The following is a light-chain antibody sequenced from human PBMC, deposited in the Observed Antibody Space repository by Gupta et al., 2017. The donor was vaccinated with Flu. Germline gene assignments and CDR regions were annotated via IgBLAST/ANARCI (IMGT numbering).Light chain of an antibody. CDR1: NLEFKG. J-gene: IGLJ2*01. CDR3: HVWDSNSEHVV. CDR2: DDD. Sequence: SFVLTQSPTVSVAPGQPASIPWGGKNLEFKGVHWYQQRPGQVPVLVVYDDDDRPSGIPERFSGSTSGNTATLTISGVAAGDEADYYCHVWDSNSEHVVFGGGTKLIVL. V-gene: IGLV3-21*02.